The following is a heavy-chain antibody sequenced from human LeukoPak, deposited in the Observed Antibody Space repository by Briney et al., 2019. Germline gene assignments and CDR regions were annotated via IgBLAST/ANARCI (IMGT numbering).Heavy chain of an antibody. D-gene: IGHD2-15*01. V-gene: IGHV4-34*01. J-gene: IGHJ4*02. Sequence: PSETLSLTCAVYGGSFSGYYWGWIRQPPGKGLEWIGEINHSGSTNYNPSLKSRVTISVDTSKNQFSLKLSSVTAADTAVYYCAGGSIYCSGGSCYPRSAQLDYWGQGTLVTVSS. CDR3: AGGSIYCSGGSCYPRSAQLDY. CDR2: INHSGST. CDR1: GGSFSGYY.